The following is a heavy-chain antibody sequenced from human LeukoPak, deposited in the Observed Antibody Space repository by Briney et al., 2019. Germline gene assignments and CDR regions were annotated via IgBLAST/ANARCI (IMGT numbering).Heavy chain of an antibody. J-gene: IGHJ6*03. Sequence: SETLSLTCAVYGGYFSGYYWSWIRQPPGKGQEWIGEINHSGSTNYNPSLKSRVTISVDTSKNQFSLKLSSVTAADTAVYYCARGGGYSYGYQYYYYDYMDVWGKGTTVTVSS. CDR3: ARGGGYSYGYQYYYYDYMDV. V-gene: IGHV4-34*01. CDR2: INHSGST. D-gene: IGHD5-18*01. CDR1: GGYFSGYY.